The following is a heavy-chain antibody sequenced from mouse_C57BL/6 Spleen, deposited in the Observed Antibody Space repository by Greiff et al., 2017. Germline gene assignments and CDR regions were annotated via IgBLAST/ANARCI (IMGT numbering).Heavy chain of an antibody. CDR3: ARGSAVVATWYFDV. V-gene: IGHV1-55*01. Sequence: VQLQQPGAELVKPGASVKMSCKASGYTFTSYWITWVKQRPGQGLEWIGDIYPGSGSTNYNEKFKSKATLTVDTSSSTAYMQLRSLTSEDSAVYYVARGSAVVATWYFDVWGTGTTVTVSS. D-gene: IGHD1-1*01. CDR1: GYTFTSYW. CDR2: IYPGSGST. J-gene: IGHJ1*03.